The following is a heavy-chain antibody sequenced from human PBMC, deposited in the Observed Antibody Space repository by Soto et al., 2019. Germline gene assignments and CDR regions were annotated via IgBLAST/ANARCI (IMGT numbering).Heavy chain of an antibody. V-gene: IGHV4-31*03. J-gene: IGHJ3*02. CDR3: ARDHGFGSGSYFMPGAFDI. Sequence: SETLSLSCTVCGSFISCGVYYWSWIRQHPGKGLEWIGYIYYSGSTYYNPSLKSRVTISVDTSKNQFSLKLSSVTAADTAVYYCARDHGFGSGSYFMPGAFDIWGQGTTVTVSS. CDR1: GSFISCGVYY. D-gene: IGHD3-10*01. CDR2: IYYSGST.